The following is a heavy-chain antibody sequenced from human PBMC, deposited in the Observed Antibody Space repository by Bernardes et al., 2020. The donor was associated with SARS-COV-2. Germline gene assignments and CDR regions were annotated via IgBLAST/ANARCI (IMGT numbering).Heavy chain of an antibody. CDR2: IYYSGST. CDR1: GGPISSYY. J-gene: IGHJ6*02. D-gene: IGHD3-22*01. V-gene: IGHV4-59*01. CDR3: ASYYYDSSGYSYGMDV. Sequence: SETLSLTCTVSGGPISSYYWSWIRQPPGKGLEWIGYIYYSGSTNYNPPLKSRVTISVDTSKNQFSLKLSSVTAADTAVYYCASYYYDSSGYSYGMDVWGQGTTVTVSS.